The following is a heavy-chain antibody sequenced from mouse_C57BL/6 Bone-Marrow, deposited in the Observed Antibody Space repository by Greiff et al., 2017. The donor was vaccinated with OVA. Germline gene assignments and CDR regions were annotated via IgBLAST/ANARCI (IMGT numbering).Heavy chain of an antibody. J-gene: IGHJ2*01. Sequence: VKLMESGPELVKPGASVKISCKASGYAFSSSWMNWVKQRPGKGLEWIGRICPGDGDTNYNGKFKGKATLTADKSSSTAYMQLSSLTSEDSAVYFCARGGFYYGSSPFDYWGQGTTLTVSS. D-gene: IGHD1-1*01. CDR1: GYAFSSSW. CDR3: ARGGFYYGSSPFDY. CDR2: ICPGDGDT. V-gene: IGHV1-82*01.